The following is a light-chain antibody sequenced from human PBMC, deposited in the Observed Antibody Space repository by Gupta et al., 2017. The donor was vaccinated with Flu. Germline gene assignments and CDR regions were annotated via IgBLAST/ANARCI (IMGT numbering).Light chain of an antibody. CDR2: AAS. CDR1: QSISIY. V-gene: IGKV1-39*01. Sequence: DIQMTQSPSSLSASAGDRVTITCRTSQSISIYLNWYQQKPGKAPTLLIYAASTLQSGVPSRFSGSGSGTDFTLTISRLQPEDFATYYCQQSYSTPWTFGQGTRVEIK. J-gene: IGKJ1*01. CDR3: QQSYSTPWT.